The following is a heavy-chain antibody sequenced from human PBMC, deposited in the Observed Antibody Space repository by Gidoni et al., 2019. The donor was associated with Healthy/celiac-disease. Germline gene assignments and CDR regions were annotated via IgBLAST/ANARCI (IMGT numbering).Heavy chain of an antibody. D-gene: IGHD2-8*01. Sequence: QAPGKGLEWVSAISGSGGSTYYADSVKGRFTISRDKSKNTLYLQMNSLRAEDTAVYYCAKDHDLGGSDIVLIVYASFDYWGQGTLVTVSS. CDR3: AKDHDLGGSDIVLIVYASFDY. J-gene: IGHJ4*02. V-gene: IGHV3-23*01. CDR2: ISGSGGST.